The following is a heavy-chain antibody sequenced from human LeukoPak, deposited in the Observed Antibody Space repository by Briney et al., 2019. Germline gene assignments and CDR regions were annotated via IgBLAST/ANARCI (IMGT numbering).Heavy chain of an antibody. J-gene: IGHJ4*02. CDR1: GFTVSSNY. CDR2: IYSGGST. CDR3: ARGNGDEDELLYFDY. D-gene: IGHD2-15*01. V-gene: IGHV3-53*01. Sequence: PGGSLRLSCAASGFTVSSNYMSWVRQAPGKGLEWVSVIYSGGSTYYADSVKGRFTISRDNSKNTLYLQMNSLRAEDTAVYYCARGNGDEDELLYFDYWGQGTLVTVSS.